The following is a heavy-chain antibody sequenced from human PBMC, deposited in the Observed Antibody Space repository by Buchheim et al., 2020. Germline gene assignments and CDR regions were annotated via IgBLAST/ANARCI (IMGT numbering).Heavy chain of an antibody. CDR1: GGSFSGYY. CDR2: INQSGNT. CDR3: ARGLAGYSSGWFSVGFQY. Sequence: QVQLQQWGAGLLKPSETLSLTCAVYGGSFSGYYWSWIRQPPGKGLEWIGEINQSGNTNYNPSLKSRVRLSGDTSKNQISLRLNSVTAADTAVYYCARGLAGYSSGWFSVGFQYWGQGTL. D-gene: IGHD6-19*01. J-gene: IGHJ1*01. V-gene: IGHV4-34*01.